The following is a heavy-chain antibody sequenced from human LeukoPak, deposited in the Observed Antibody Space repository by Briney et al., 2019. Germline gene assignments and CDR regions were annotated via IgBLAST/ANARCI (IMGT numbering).Heavy chain of an antibody. CDR1: GGSISSYY. D-gene: IGHD6-13*01. CDR3: AGGVYIAAAQYGY. Sequence: KSSETLSLTCTVSGGSISSYYWNWIRQPPGKGLEWIGYIYYSGTTNYNPSLKSRVTISVDTSKNQFSLKLSSVTAADTAVCYCAGGVYIAAAQYGYWGQGTLVTVSS. J-gene: IGHJ4*02. V-gene: IGHV4-59*01. CDR2: IYYSGTT.